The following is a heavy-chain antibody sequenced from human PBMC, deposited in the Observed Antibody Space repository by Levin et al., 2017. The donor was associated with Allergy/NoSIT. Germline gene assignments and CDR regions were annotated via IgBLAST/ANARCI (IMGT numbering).Heavy chain of an antibody. V-gene: IGHV3-23*01. CDR3: TKAEDDRLDAVYSTN. J-gene: IGHJ4*02. Sequence: GGSLRLSCAASGFTFSNYAMSWVRQAPGGGLEWVSTISDGGASTYYADSVRGRFTLSRDNSKNTVHLQMNSLRAEDTALYYCTKAEDDRLDAVYSTNWGQGTLVIVSS. CDR1: GFTFSNYA. D-gene: IGHD2-15*01. CDR2: ISDGGAST.